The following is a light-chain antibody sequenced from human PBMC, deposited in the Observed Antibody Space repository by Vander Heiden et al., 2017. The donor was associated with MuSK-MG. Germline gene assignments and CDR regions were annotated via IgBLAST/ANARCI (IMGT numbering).Light chain of an antibody. J-gene: IGLJ2*01. CDR3: SCFRGDSDSYLI. Sequence: QSALTQPPSASGSPGQSIPIACARTSSHIGAYDFVPWYLHHPGTAPRPLLSQVSQRPSGVSDRFSGSKSGTAASLTISGLLPEDETEYYGSCFRGDSDSYLIFGGGTKLTVL. V-gene: IGLV2-8*01. CDR2: QVS. CDR1: SSHIGAYDF.